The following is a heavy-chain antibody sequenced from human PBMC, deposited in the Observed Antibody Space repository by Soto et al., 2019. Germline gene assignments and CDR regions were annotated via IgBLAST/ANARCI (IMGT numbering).Heavy chain of an antibody. D-gene: IGHD3-22*01. CDR1: GYTFTNYQ. CDR3: ARGDESGFFDF. J-gene: IGHJ4*02. Sequence: HVQLVQSGAEVKKPGASVKISCRTSGYTFTNYQMHWVRQAPGQGLEWMVIINSGGGGTYSAQRFQGRVTMTRNTYTSTVYMELSSLTYEDTAIYYCARGDESGFFDFWGQGTLVTVSS. CDR2: INSGGGGT. V-gene: IGHV1-46*01.